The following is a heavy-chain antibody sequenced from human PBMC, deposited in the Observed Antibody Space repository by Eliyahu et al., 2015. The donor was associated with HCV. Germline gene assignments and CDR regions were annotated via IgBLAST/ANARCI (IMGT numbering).Heavy chain of an antibody. D-gene: IGHD5-12*01. CDR3: ARDRRYSGYDYSFFFFDY. J-gene: IGHJ4*02. CDR2: ISAYNGNT. Sequence: QVQLVQSGAEVKKPGASVKVSCKASGYTFTSYGISWVRQAPGQGLEWMGWISAYNGNTNYAQKLQGRVTMTTDTSTSTAYMELRSLRSDDTAVYYCARDRRYSGYDYSFFFFDYWGQGTLVTVSS. CDR1: GYTFTSYG. V-gene: IGHV1-18*01.